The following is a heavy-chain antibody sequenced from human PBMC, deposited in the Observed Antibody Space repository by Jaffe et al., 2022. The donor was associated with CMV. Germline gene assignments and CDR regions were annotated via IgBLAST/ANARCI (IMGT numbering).Heavy chain of an antibody. D-gene: IGHD6-19*01. V-gene: IGHV6-1*01. CDR2: TYYRSQWYY. CDR3: ARSSYGSGSFD. CDR1: GDSVSSNTVA. Sequence: QVQLHQSGPGLVKPSQTLSLTCGISGDSVSSNTVAWNWVRQSPSRGLEWLGRTYYRSQWYYDYAVSVKSRIIINPDTSENQFSLQLNSVTPEDTAVYYCARSSYGSGSFDWGQGTLVTVSS. J-gene: IGHJ4*02.